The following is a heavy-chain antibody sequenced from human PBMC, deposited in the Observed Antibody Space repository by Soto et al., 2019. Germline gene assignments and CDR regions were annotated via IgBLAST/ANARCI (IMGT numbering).Heavy chain of an antibody. V-gene: IGHV3-21*01. D-gene: IGHD2-2*01. CDR1: GFTFSSYS. J-gene: IGHJ4*02. CDR2: ISSSSSYI. CDR3: ASNRSSTSCNDY. Sequence: GGSLRLSCAASGFTFSSYSMNWVRQAPGKGLEWVSSISSSSSYIYYADSVKGRFTISRDNAKNSLYLQMNSLRAEDTAVYYCASNRSSTSCNDYWGQGTLVTVSS.